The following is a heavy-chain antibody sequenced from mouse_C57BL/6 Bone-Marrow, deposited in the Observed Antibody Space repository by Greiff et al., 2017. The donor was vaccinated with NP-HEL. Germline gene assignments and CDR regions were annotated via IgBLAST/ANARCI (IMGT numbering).Heavy chain of an antibody. Sequence: DVKLVESGGDLVKPGGSLKLSCAASGFTFSSYGMSWVRQTPDKRLEWVATISSGGSYTYYPDSVKGRFTISRDNAKNTLYLQMSSLKSEDTAMYYCALITTVVAQGFDYWGQGTTLTVSS. CDR2: ISSGGSYT. D-gene: IGHD1-1*01. CDR3: ALITTVVAQGFDY. CDR1: GFTFSSYG. J-gene: IGHJ2*01. V-gene: IGHV5-6*02.